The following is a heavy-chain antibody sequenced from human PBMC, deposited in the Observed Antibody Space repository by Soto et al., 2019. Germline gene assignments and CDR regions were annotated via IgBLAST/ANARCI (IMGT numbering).Heavy chain of an antibody. CDR3: ARRHGLYSSSGAYYMDV. J-gene: IGHJ6*03. Sequence: GGSLRLSCAASGFTVSSNYMTWVRQAPGKGLEWVSVIYSGGSTYYADSVKGRFTISRDNSKNTLYLQMNSLRAEDTAVYYCARRHGLYSSSGAYYMDVWGKGTTVTVSS. CDR1: GFTVSSNY. CDR2: IYSGGST. D-gene: IGHD6-13*01. V-gene: IGHV3-66*01.